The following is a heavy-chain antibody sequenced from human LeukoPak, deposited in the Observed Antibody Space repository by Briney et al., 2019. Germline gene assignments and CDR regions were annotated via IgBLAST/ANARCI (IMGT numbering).Heavy chain of an antibody. CDR3: ARDWGASGSYFVDY. D-gene: IGHD3-10*01. CDR2: ISYDGGNK. J-gene: IGHJ4*02. V-gene: IGHV3-30*04. CDR1: GFTFSSYA. Sequence: SGGSLRLSCAASGFTFSSYAMHWVRQAPGKGLEWVAVISYDGGNKYYADSVKGRFTISRDNSKNTLYLQMNSLRAEDTAVYYCARDWGASGSYFVDYWGQGTLVTVSS.